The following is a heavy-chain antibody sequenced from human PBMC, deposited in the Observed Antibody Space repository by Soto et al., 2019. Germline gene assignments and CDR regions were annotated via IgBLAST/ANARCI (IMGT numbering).Heavy chain of an antibody. CDR2: IYSGGST. D-gene: IGHD3-22*01. CDR1: GFTVSSNY. V-gene: IGHV3-53*01. CDR3: ARVGTYYYDSSGYFFDY. J-gene: IGHJ4*02. Sequence: GSLRLSCAASGFTVSSNYMSWVRQTPGKGLAWVSVIYSGGSTYYADSVKGRFTISRDNSKNTLYLQMNSLRAEDTAVYYCARVGTYYYDSSGYFFDYWGQGTLVTVSS.